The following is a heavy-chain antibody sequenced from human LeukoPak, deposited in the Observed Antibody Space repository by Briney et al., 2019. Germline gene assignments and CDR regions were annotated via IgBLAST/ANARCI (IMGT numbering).Heavy chain of an antibody. V-gene: IGHV1-69*04. CDR3: ARLADYDSSGYLSY. CDR2: IIPILGIA. D-gene: IGHD3-22*01. Sequence: GASVKVSCKASGGTFSSYAISWVRQAPGQGLKWMGRIIPILGIANYAQKFQGRVTITADKSTSTAYMELSSLRSEDTAVYYCARLADYDSSGYLSYWGQGTLVTVSS. J-gene: IGHJ4*02. CDR1: GGTFSSYA.